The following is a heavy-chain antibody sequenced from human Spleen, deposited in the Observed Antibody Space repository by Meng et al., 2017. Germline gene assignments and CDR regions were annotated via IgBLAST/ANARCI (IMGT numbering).Heavy chain of an antibody. Sequence: GESLKISCAASGFTFSSYTMSWVRQAPGKGLEWIGRMKSNVDGGTVDYAAAVKGRFFISRDDSKNTLYLQMNSLKTEDAAVYYCMADASTVAPHYYYGMDIWGQGTTVTVSS. D-gene: IGHD4-23*01. J-gene: IGHJ6*02. CDR3: MADASTVAPHYYYGMDI. V-gene: IGHV3-15*01. CDR2: MKSNVDGGTV. CDR1: GFTFSSYT.